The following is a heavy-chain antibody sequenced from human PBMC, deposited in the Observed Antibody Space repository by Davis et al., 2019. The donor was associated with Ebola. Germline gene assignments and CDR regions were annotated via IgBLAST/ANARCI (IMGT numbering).Heavy chain of an antibody. Sequence: GESLKISCAASGFTFSSYAMSWVRQAPGKGLEWVSAISGSGGSTYYADSVKGRFTISRDNSKNTLYLQMNSLRAEDTAVYYCAKDAKFTRYPLYSWGQGTLVTVSS. D-gene: IGHD1-26*01. CDR1: GFTFSSYA. J-gene: IGHJ4*02. CDR2: ISGSGGST. CDR3: AKDAKFTRYPLYS. V-gene: IGHV3-23*01.